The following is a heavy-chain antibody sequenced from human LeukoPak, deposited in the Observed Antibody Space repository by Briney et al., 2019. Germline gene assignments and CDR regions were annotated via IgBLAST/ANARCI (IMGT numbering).Heavy chain of an antibody. Sequence: PSETLSLTCTVSGGSISSYYWSWIRQPPGKGLEWIGYIYDTGGTYYNPSLWSRVTISIDTSKNQFSLRLSSVTAADTAVYCCARATTVTTHLDYWGQGTLVTVSS. CDR3: ARATTVTTHLDY. V-gene: IGHV4-59*01. CDR1: GGSISSYY. CDR2: IYDTGGT. J-gene: IGHJ4*02. D-gene: IGHD4-17*01.